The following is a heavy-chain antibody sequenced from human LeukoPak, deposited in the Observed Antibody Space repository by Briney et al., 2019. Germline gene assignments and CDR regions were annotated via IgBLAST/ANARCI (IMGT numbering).Heavy chain of an antibody. CDR1: GGSIRSSFYN. CDR3: ARLNPRHGMDV. Sequence: PSETLSLTCTVSGGSIRSSFYNWGWFRQPPGKGLEWIGSIYDSGSTYYNPSLKSRVTISVDTSKNQFSLQLNSVTPEDTAVYSCARLNPRHGMDVWGQGTTVTVSS. J-gene: IGHJ6*02. V-gene: IGHV4-39*01. CDR2: IYDSGST.